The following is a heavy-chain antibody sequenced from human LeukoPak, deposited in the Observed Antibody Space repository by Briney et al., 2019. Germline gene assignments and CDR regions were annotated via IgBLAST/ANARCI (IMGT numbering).Heavy chain of an antibody. V-gene: IGHV3-21*01. J-gene: IGHJ4*02. CDR1: GFTFSSYS. Sequence: RGSLRLSCAASGFTFSSYSMNWVRQAPGKGLEWVSSISSSSSYIYYADSVKGRFTISRDNAKNSLYLQMNSLRAEDTAVYYCARDRPTYSSSNGGYWGQGTLVTVSS. CDR3: ARDRPTYSSSNGGY. D-gene: IGHD6-13*01. CDR2: ISSSSSYI.